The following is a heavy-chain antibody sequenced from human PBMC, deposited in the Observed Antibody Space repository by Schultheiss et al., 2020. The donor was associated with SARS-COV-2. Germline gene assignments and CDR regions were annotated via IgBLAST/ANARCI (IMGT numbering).Heavy chain of an antibody. Sequence: GSLRLSCTVSGGSISSYYWSWIRQPPGKGLEWIGYIYYSGSTNYNPSLRGRVTISVDTSKNQFSLKLRSVTAADTALYYCAGGVRWLAFDYWGQGTLVTVSS. D-gene: IGHD6-19*01. J-gene: IGHJ4*02. CDR1: GGSISSYY. CDR2: IYYSGST. CDR3: AGGVRWLAFDY. V-gene: IGHV4-59*01.